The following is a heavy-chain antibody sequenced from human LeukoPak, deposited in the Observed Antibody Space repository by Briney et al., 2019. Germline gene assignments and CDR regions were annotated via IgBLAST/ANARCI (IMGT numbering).Heavy chain of an antibody. V-gene: IGHV3-33*08. CDR2: TWYGGSDK. CDR1: GFTVSSYA. D-gene: IGHD2-15*01. J-gene: IGHJ4*02. Sequence: GGSLRLSCAASGFTVSSYAMHWVRQAPGKGLEWVAVTWYGGSDKYYADSVKGRFTISRDNSKNTVSLQMNSLRAEDTAVYYCARDGCTGSCYSLKYWGQGTLVTVSS. CDR3: ARDGCTGSCYSLKY.